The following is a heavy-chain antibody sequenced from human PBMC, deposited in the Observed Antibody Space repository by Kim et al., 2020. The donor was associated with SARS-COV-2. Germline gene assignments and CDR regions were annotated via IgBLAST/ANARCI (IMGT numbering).Heavy chain of an antibody. CDR2: IYYTGTT. V-gene: IGHV4-30-4*01. CDR3: ARDSPYAGDAFDV. Sequence: SETLSLTCTVSGGYISSGDYYWSWIRQPPGKGLEWIGYIYYTGTTHYNPSLKSRFTISVDTSKNQISLNLESVTAADTAVYFCARDSPYAGDAFDVWGPGAMVTVSS. J-gene: IGHJ3*01. D-gene: IGHD4-17*01. CDR1: GGYISSGDYY.